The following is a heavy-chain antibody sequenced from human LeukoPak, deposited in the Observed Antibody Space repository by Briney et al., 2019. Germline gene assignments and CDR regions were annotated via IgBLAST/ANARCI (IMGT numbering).Heavy chain of an antibody. CDR2: INHSGST. CDR3: ARGRRVTMIVVVIAETPHFDY. Sequence: SETLSLTCAVYGGSFSGYYWSWIRQPPGKGLEWIGEINHSGSTNYNPSLKSRVTISVDTSKNQFSLKLSSVTAADTAVYYCARGRRVTMIVVVIAETPHFDYWGQGTLVTVSP. J-gene: IGHJ4*02. CDR1: GGSFSGYY. V-gene: IGHV4-34*01. D-gene: IGHD3-22*01.